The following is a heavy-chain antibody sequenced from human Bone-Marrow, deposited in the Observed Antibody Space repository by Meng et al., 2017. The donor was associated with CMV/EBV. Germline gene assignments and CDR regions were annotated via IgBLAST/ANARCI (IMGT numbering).Heavy chain of an antibody. CDR2: IYYSGST. J-gene: IGHJ6*02. Sequence: SSGSYYWSWIRQPAGRGLEWIGYIYYSGSTNYNPSLKSRVTISVDTSKNQFSLKLSSVTAADTAVYYCAISTYYDFWSGYYRGMDVWGQGTTVTVSS. CDR3: AISTYYDFWSGYYRGMDV. CDR1: SSGSYY. D-gene: IGHD3-3*01. V-gene: IGHV4-61*01.